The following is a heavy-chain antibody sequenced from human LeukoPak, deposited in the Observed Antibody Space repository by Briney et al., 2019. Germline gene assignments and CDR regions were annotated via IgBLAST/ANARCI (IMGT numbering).Heavy chain of an antibody. J-gene: IGHJ4*02. CDR1: GYAISSGYF. D-gene: IGHD6-19*01. Sequence: SETLSLTCSVSGYAISSGYFWGWIRQPPGKGLEWIGTIYHSGSTYYNPSLKSRVTISVGTSKNQFSLKLSSVTAADTAVYYCARLGGWYGFDYWGQGTLVTVSS. V-gene: IGHV4-38-2*02. CDR2: IYHSGST. CDR3: ARLGGWYGFDY.